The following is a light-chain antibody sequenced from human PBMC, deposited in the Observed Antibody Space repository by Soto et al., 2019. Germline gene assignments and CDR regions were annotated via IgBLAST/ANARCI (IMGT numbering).Light chain of an antibody. Sequence: IEITHSPSTVSASVGDRITITCRSSQGISSRLAWYQQKPGKAPNLLIYSASILQSGVTNRFSGSGSGTYFTLTITSLQPEDFATYYCQQAYILPPVLGGGTKVDIK. V-gene: IGKV1-12*01. CDR3: QQAYILPPV. J-gene: IGKJ4*01. CDR1: QGISSR. CDR2: SAS.